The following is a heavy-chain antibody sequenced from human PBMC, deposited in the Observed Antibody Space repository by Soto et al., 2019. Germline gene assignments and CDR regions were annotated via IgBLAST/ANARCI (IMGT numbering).Heavy chain of an antibody. CDR1: GFSLTTDCEG. J-gene: IGHJ4*02. CDR3: AHSRNLITEDAQVGDFDY. Sequence: QITLTESGPTLVKPTQTLPLTGSFSGFSLTTDCEGVGWVRPPPGEALECLALIYWDDDERYSPSLKTRLTITKVPSKNQVVLIMTTMDPVDTATYYCAHSRNLITEDAQVGDFDYWGPGTLVTVSS. CDR2: IYWDDDE. D-gene: IGHD3-10*01. V-gene: IGHV2-5*02.